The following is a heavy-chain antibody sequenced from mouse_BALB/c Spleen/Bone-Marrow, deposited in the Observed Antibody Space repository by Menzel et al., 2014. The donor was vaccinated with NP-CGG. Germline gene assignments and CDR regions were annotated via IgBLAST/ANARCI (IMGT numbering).Heavy chain of an antibody. D-gene: IGHD2-14*01. V-gene: IGHV1-7*01. CDR3: ARAGDYRYPFAY. J-gene: IGHJ3*01. CDR1: GYTFTSYW. Sequence: QVQLQQSGAELAKPGASVKMSCKASGYTFTSYWMHWVKQRPGQGLEWIGYINPSTGYTEYNQKFKDKATLTAVKSSSTAYMQLSSLTSEDSAVYYCARAGDYRYPFAYWGQGALVTASA. CDR2: INPSTGYT.